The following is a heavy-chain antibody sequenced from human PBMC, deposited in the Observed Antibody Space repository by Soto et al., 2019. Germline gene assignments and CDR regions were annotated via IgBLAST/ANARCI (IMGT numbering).Heavy chain of an antibody. CDR3: AREVVPAAAKKVYYYYYYMDV. Sequence: GGSLRLSCAASGFTFSSYGMHWVRQAPGKGLEWVAVIWYDGSNKYYADSVKGRFTISRDNSKNTLYLQMNSLRAEDTAVYYCAREVVPAAAKKVYYYYYYMDVWGKGTTVTVSS. V-gene: IGHV3-33*01. J-gene: IGHJ6*03. D-gene: IGHD2-2*01. CDR2: IWYDGSNK. CDR1: GFTFSSYG.